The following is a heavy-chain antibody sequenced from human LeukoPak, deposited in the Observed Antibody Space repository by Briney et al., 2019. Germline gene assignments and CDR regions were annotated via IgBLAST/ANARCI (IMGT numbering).Heavy chain of an antibody. CDR2: ISSSGSTI. V-gene: IGHV3-11*01. CDR1: GGSISSSSYY. J-gene: IGHJ6*02. D-gene: IGHD1-14*01. Sequence: LSLTCTVSGGSISSSSYYWGWIRQPPGKGLEWVSYISSSGSTIYYADSVKGRFTISRDNAKNSLYLQMNSLRAEDTAVYYCAKPSYYYYGMDVWGQGTTVTVSS. CDR3: AKPSYYYYGMDV.